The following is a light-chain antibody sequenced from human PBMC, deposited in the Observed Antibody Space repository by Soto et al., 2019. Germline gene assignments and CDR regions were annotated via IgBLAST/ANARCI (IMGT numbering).Light chain of an antibody. V-gene: IGKV1-5*01. Sequence: DIQMTQSPSTLSASVGDRVTITCRASQSLSRWLAWYQQKPGKAPKVLIYDASSLKSVSPSRFSGSGSDTEFTLTIYSLQPDYFATYYYQQYNSYWWTFGQGTKLDIK. J-gene: IGKJ1*01. CDR2: DAS. CDR3: QQYNSYWWT. CDR1: QSLSRW.